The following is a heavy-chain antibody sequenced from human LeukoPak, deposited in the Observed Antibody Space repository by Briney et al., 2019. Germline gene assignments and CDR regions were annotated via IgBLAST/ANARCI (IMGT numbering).Heavy chain of an antibody. Sequence: GGSLRLSCTASGFTFSRYWMHWVRQAPGKGLEWVAVIGYDGSNKYYADSVKGRFTISRDNSKNTLYLQMNSLRTEDTAVYFCAKEIYYDSSAFFDYWGQGTLVTVSS. CDR2: IGYDGSNK. CDR1: GFTFSRYW. CDR3: AKEIYYDSSAFFDY. D-gene: IGHD3-22*01. V-gene: IGHV3-30*18. J-gene: IGHJ4*02.